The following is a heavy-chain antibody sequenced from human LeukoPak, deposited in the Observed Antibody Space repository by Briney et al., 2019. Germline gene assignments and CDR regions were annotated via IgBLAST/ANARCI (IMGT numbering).Heavy chain of an antibody. CDR1: GFTFSSYS. D-gene: IGHD2-2*01. Sequence: PGGSLRLSCAASGFTFSSYSMNWVRQAPGKGLEWVSSISSSSSYIYYADSVKGRFTISRDNAKNSLYLQMNSLRAEDTAVYYCAKSAYYCSSTSCYLFDCWGQGTLVTVSS. J-gene: IGHJ4*02. V-gene: IGHV3-21*04. CDR3: AKSAYYCSSTSCYLFDC. CDR2: ISSSSSYI.